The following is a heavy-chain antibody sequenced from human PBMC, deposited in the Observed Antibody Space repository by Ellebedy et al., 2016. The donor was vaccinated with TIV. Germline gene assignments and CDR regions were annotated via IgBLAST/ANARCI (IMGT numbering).Heavy chain of an antibody. CDR3: AKEAALLWFGIPPRNYFED. CDR1: GFALQAYS. V-gene: IGHV3-21*01. Sequence: PGGSLRLSCTASGFALQAYSLSWLRQAPGKGLEWVATISSTSTYIYYADSVKGRFTISRDNANMSLSLHMNRMRAEDTAVYFCAKEAALLWFGIPPRNYFEDWGRGTLVTVSS. CDR2: ISSTSTYI. D-gene: IGHD3-10*01. J-gene: IGHJ4*02.